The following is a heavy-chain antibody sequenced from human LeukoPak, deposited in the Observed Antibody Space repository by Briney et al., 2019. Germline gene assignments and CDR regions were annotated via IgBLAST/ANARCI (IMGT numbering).Heavy chain of an antibody. CDR3: AKDPGRGLNWLDP. CDR1: GFTFSSYA. V-gene: IGHV3-23*01. CDR2: ISGSGGST. D-gene: IGHD3/OR15-3a*01. J-gene: IGHJ5*02. Sequence: GGSLRLSCAASGFTFSSYAMSWVRQAPGKGLEWVSTISGSGGSTYYADSVKGRFTISRDNSKNTLYLQMSSLRAEDTAVYYCAKDPGRGLNWLDPWGQGTLVTVSS.